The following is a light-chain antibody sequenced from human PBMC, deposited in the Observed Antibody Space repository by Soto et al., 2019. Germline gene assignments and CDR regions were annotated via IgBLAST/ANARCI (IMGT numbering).Light chain of an antibody. V-gene: IGKV1-5*03. CDR3: QQYSTYGT. CDR1: QTINTW. Sequence: DVQMPQSPSTLSASVGDRVTITCRASQTINTWLAWFQQKPGKAPKILIYKASTLESGVPSSFSGSGAGTEFTLTIRSLQPDDVAAYCCQQYSTYGTFGQGTKVEIK. CDR2: KAS. J-gene: IGKJ1*01.